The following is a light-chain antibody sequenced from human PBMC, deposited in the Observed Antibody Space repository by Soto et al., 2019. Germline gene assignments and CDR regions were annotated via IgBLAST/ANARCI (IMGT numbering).Light chain of an antibody. J-gene: IGLJ2*01. CDR1: SRHSSYA. Sequence: QPVLTQSPSASASLGASVKLTCTLSSRHSSYAIAWHQQQPEKGPRYLMKLNSDGRHTKGDGIPDRFSGSSSGTERYLTISSLQSEDEADYYCQTWGTGILVFGGGTKFTVL. V-gene: IGLV4-69*01. CDR2: LNSDGRH. CDR3: QTWGTGILV.